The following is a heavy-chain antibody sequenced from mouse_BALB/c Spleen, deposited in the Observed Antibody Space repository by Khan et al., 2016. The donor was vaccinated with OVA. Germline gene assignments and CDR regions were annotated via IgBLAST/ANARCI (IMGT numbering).Heavy chain of an antibody. V-gene: IGHV3-2*02. CDR3: TGGRTY. Sequence: EVQLQESGPGLVKPSQSLSLTCTVTGYSITSDYAWNWVRQFPGNKLEWMGYISYSGITSYTPSRKRRISTTRDTSKNQFVLQLNSVPTEETAPYYCTGGRTYWGQGTLVTVST. CDR1: GYSITSDYA. D-gene: IGHD3-3*01. J-gene: IGHJ3*01. CDR2: ISYSGIT.